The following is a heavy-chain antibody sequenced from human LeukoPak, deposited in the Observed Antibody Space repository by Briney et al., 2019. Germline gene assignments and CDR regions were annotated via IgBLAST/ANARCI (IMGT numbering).Heavy chain of an antibody. D-gene: IGHD3-10*01. V-gene: IGHV1-69*06. CDR3: ASLPAGGMVRGAVNDY. J-gene: IGHJ4*02. CDR1: GGTFSSYA. Sequence: ASVKVSCKASGGTFSSYAISWVRQAPGQGLEWMGGIIPIFGTANYAQKFQGRVTITADKSTSTAYMELSSLRSEDTAVYYCASLPAGGMVRGAVNDYWGQGTLVTVSS. CDR2: IIPIFGTA.